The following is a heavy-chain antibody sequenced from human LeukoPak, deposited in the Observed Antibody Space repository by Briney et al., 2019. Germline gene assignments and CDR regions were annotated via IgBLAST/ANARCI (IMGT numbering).Heavy chain of an antibody. CDR1: GGSISSSSHY. J-gene: IGHJ3*02. CDR3: ARVYGSGYDFRGAFDI. V-gene: IGHV4-39*07. CDR2: IYYIGST. Sequence: TPSGTLSLTCAVSGGSISSSSHYWGWIRQPPGKGLEWIGSIYYIGSTYYNPSLKSRVTISIDTSKNQFSLKLSSVTAADTAVYYCARVYGSGYDFRGAFDIWGQGTMVTVSS. D-gene: IGHD5-12*01.